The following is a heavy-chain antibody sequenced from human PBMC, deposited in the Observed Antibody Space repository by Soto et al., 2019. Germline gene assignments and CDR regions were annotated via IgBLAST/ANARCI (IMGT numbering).Heavy chain of an antibody. V-gene: IGHV1-8*01. J-gene: IGHJ4*02. CDR2: MNPFSGNA. CDR1: GYTFTSYD. Sequence: QVQLVQSGAEVKKPGASVRVSCKASGYTFTSYDIYWVRQATGQGLEWMGWMNPFSGNAVYTQKFQDRVTMTRDTSINTAYMEISGLSSEDTAVYYCTRGQGNHWGQGSLVTVSS. CDR3: TRGQGNH.